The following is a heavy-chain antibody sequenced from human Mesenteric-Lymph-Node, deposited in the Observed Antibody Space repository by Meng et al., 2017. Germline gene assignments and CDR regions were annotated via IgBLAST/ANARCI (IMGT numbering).Heavy chain of an antibody. Sequence: QVQLQQLGAGLLKPSETPSFTRAVYGGSFSGYYWSCIRQPPGKGLEWIGEINHSGSTNYNPSLKSRVTISVDTSKNQFSLKLSSVTAADTAVYYCARTIGGADIVVVPAAYYFDYWGQGTLVTVSS. CDR3: ARTIGGADIVVVPAAYYFDY. CDR1: GGSFSGYY. CDR2: INHSGST. V-gene: IGHV4-34*01. D-gene: IGHD2-2*01. J-gene: IGHJ4*02.